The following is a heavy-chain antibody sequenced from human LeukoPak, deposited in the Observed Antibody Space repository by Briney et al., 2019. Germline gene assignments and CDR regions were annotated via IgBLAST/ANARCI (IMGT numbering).Heavy chain of an antibody. J-gene: IGHJ4*02. Sequence: GGSLRLSCAASGFTFSSYAMNWVRQAPGKGLEWVSSISDSGDSTYAADSVKGRFTISRDNSKNTLYLHMNSLRVEDTARYFCARRTTSRAFDYWGQGTLVTVSS. V-gene: IGHV3-23*01. CDR2: ISDSGDST. D-gene: IGHD1-1*01. CDR1: GFTFSSYA. CDR3: ARRTTSRAFDY.